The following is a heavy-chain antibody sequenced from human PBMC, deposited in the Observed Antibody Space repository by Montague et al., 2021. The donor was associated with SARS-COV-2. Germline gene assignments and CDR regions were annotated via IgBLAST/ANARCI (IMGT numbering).Heavy chain of an antibody. Sequence: SETLSLTCTVSGGSISSSNYYWVWVRPPPGMGLVWTVSNSYRSDPNYNPTLKSRLTISVDTSQNQFSLRLSSVTAADTAVYYCAKPLATGNYYYWGQGTLVTVSS. CDR3: AKPLATGNYYY. CDR2: NSYRSDP. V-gene: IGHV4-39*01. D-gene: IGHD1-26*01. CDR1: GGSISSSNYY. J-gene: IGHJ4*02.